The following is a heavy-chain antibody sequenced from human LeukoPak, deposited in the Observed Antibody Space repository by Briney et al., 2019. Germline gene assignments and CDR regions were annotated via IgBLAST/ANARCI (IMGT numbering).Heavy chain of an antibody. CDR2: ISAYNGNT. CDR1: GYTFTSYG. V-gene: IGHV1-18*01. Sequence: ASVKVSCKASGYTFTSYGISWVRQAPGQGLEWMGWISAYNGNTNYAQKLQGRVTMTTDTSTSTAYRELRSLRSDDTAVYYCARDRVGATTGPNDYWGQGTLVTVSS. J-gene: IGHJ4*02. D-gene: IGHD1-26*01. CDR3: ARDRVGATTGPNDY.